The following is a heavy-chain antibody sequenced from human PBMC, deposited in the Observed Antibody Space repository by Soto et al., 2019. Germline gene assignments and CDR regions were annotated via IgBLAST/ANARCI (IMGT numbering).Heavy chain of an antibody. CDR2: ISYDGSNK. CDR3: AKDRGGIYGGAYYFDY. Sequence: VQLVEFGGVVVQPGRSLRLPCAASGFTFSSYGMHWVRQAPGKGLEWVAVISYDGSNKYYVDSVKGRFTISRDNSKNTLYLHMNSLRPEDTSVYYCAKDRGGIYGGAYYFDYWGQGTLVSVSS. V-gene: IGHV3-30*18. J-gene: IGHJ4*02. CDR1: GFTFSSYG. D-gene: IGHD1-26*01.